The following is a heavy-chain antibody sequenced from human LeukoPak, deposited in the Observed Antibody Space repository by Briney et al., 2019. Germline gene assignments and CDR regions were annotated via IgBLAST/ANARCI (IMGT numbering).Heavy chain of an antibody. D-gene: IGHD3-22*01. J-gene: IGHJ4*02. Sequence: GGSLRLSCAASGFTFSSYSMSWVRQAPGKGLEWVSSISSGSTYRYYADSVRGQFTISRENAENSLYLQMNSLRAEDTAVYYCARENTYYSDVSGYHDGPIDYWGQGTLVTVSS. CDR1: GFTFSSYS. CDR3: ARENTYYSDVSGYHDGPIDY. CDR2: ISSGSTYR. V-gene: IGHV3-21*01.